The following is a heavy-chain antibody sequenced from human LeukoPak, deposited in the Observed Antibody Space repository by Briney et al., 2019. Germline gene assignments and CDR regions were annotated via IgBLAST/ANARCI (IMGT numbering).Heavy chain of an antibody. Sequence: PGGSLRLSCAASGFTFSSYGMYWVRQAPGKGLEWVALIWYDGNNKYYADSVKGRFTISRDNSKNTLYLQMNSLRAEDTAVYYCVLVGYSYGYYFDYWGQGTLVTVSS. CDR1: GFTFSSYG. CDR2: IWYDGNNK. CDR3: VLVGYSYGYYFDY. J-gene: IGHJ4*02. V-gene: IGHV3-33*01. D-gene: IGHD5-18*01.